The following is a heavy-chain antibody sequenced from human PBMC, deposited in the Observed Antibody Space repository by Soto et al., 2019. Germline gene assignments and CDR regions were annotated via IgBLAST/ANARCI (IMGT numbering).Heavy chain of an antibody. CDR1: GFTFSGSA. CDR3: TRPHGVTGTTRDYYYMDV. D-gene: IGHD1-7*01. Sequence: GGSLRLSCAASGFTFSGSAMHWVRQASGKGLEWVGRIRSKANSYATAYAASVKGRFTISRDDSKNTAYLQMNSLKTEDTAVYYCTRPHGVTGTTRDYYYMDVWGKGTTVTVSS. J-gene: IGHJ6*03. V-gene: IGHV3-73*01. CDR2: IRSKANSYAT.